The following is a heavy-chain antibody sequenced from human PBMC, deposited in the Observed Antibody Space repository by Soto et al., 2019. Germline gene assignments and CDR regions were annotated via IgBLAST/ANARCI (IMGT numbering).Heavy chain of an antibody. CDR1: GFTFSGLY. Sequence: SGGSLRLSCAAPGFTFSGLYMSWIRQAPGKGLEWVSCIDSSGVKKYYAESVRGRFTISRDNARNSLYLQMNSLRAEDTAVYYCARAGGKTKTPPPPRPYVRAFGGKGTTVPVPS. J-gene: IGHJ6*04. CDR3: ARAGGKTKTPPPPRPYVRAF. V-gene: IGHV3-11*04. CDR2: IDSSGVKK. D-gene: IGHD3-10*01.